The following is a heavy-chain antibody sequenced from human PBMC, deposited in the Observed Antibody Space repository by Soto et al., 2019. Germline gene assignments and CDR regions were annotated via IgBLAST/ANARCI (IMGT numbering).Heavy chain of an antibody. CDR1: GLTFSSYW. CDR3: TRNSSWYYFDY. CDR2: INSDGSST. J-gene: IGHJ4*02. Sequence: EVQLVESGGGLVQPGGSLRLSCAAAGLTFSSYWMHWVRQAPGKGLVWVSSINSDGSSTKYADSVKGRFTISRDNAKNTLFLLMDSLRAEDTAVYYCTRNSSWYYFDYWGQGTLVTVSS. D-gene: IGHD6-13*01. V-gene: IGHV3-74*01.